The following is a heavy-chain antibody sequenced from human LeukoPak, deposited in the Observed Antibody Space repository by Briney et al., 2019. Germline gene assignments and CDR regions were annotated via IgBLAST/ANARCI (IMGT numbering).Heavy chain of an antibody. V-gene: IGHV3-48*01. Sequence: LSGGSLRLSCAASGFTFSSYSMNWVRQAPGKGLEWVSYISGSSRTIYYADSVKGRFTISRDNSKNTLYLQMNSLRAEDTAVYYCAKDTCSGGSCYYTTDYWGQGTLVTVSS. J-gene: IGHJ4*02. D-gene: IGHD2-15*01. CDR3: AKDTCSGGSCYYTTDY. CDR1: GFTFSSYS. CDR2: ISGSSRTI.